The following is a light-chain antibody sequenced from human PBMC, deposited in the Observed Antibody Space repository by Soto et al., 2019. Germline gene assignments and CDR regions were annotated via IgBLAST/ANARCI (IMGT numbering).Light chain of an antibody. J-gene: IGKJ3*01. V-gene: IGKV3-11*01. CDR1: QSVSSY. Sequence: EIVLTQSPATLSLSPGERSTLSCRASQSVSSYLAWYQQKPGQAPRLLIYDASNGATGIPARFSGSGSGTDFTLTISSLEPEDFAVYYCQQYGSSPFTFGPGTKVDI. CDR2: DAS. CDR3: QQYGSSPFT.